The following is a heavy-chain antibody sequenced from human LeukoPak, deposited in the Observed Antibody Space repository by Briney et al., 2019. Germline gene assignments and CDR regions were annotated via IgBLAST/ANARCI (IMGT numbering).Heavy chain of an antibody. D-gene: IGHD2-2*01. J-gene: IGHJ6*03. Sequence: GGSLRLSCAASGFTFSSYSMNRVRQAPGRGLEWVSHIRSSSSTIYYADSVKGRFTISRDNAKNSLYLQMNSLRAEDTAVYYCARCNGLGYCSGTSCYAKYMDVWGKGTTVTVSS. V-gene: IGHV3-48*01. CDR3: ARCNGLGYCSGTSCYAKYMDV. CDR2: IRSSSSTI. CDR1: GFTFSSYS.